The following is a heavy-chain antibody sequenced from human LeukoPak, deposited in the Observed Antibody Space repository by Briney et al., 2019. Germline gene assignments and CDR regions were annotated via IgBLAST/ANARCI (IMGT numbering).Heavy chain of an antibody. J-gene: IGHJ4*02. V-gene: IGHV3-30*18. D-gene: IGHD1-26*01. CDR2: ISYDGSNK. CDR3: AKYSGSYYSPIDY. Sequence: RGSLRLSCAASGFTFSSYGMHWVRQAPGKGLEWVAVISYDGSNKYYVDSVKGRFTISRDNSKNTLYLQMNSLRAEDTAVYYCAKYSGSYYSPIDYWGQGTLVTVSS. CDR1: GFTFSSYG.